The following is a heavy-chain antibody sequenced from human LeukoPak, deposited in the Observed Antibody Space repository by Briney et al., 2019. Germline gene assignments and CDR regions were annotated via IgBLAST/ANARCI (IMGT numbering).Heavy chain of an antibody. J-gene: IGHJ5*02. Sequence: PSETLSLTCTVSGGSINSYYWSWIRQPPGKGVEWIGFIYYSGSTNYNTSLKSRVTISVDTSKNQFSLKLSSVTAADTAVYYCARHAVGAALLDPWGQGTLVTVSS. V-gene: IGHV4-59*08. D-gene: IGHD2-15*01. CDR3: ARHAVGAALLDP. CDR2: IYYSGST. CDR1: GGSINSYY.